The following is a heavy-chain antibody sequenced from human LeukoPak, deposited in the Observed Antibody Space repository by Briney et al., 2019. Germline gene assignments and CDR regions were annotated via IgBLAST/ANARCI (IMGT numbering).Heavy chain of an antibody. Sequence: PSETLSLTCTVSGGSISSYYWSWIRQPPGKGLEWIGYIYYSGSTNYNPSLKSRVTISVDTSKNQFSLKLSSVTAADTAVYYCARLDYGDYVPTFDYWGQGTLVTVSS. CDR3: ARLDYGDYVPTFDY. J-gene: IGHJ4*02. CDR2: IYYSGST. CDR1: GGSISSYY. D-gene: IGHD4-17*01. V-gene: IGHV4-59*08.